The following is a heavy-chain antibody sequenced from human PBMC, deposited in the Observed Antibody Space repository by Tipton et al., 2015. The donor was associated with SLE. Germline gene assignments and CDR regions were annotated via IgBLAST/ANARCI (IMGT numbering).Heavy chain of an antibody. CDR1: GYSIGGGFY. Sequence: TLSLTCTVSGYSIGGGFYWGWIRQPPGKGLEWIATVFHSGTTYYSPSLRSRLSVSIDTSKNQFSLKLTSVTAADTAVYYCARDPLVRSPGAGGFFDLWGHGTLVTVSS. D-gene: IGHD3-16*02. V-gene: IGHV4-38-2*02. CDR3: ARDPLVRSPGAGGFFDL. CDR2: VFHSGTT. J-gene: IGHJ4*01.